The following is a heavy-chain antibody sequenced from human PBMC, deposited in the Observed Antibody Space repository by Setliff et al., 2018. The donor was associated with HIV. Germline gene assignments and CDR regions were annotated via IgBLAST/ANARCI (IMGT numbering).Heavy chain of an antibody. CDR3: AGHVAATGGADL. Sequence: SETLSLTCTVSGGSISSSTYYWGWIRQPPGKGLEWIGSIYYSGNTYYNPSLKSRVTISVDTSKNQFSLKLSPVTAADTAVYYCAGHVAATGGADLWGQGTQVTSPQ. J-gene: IGHJ5*02. CDR2: IYYSGNT. D-gene: IGHD6-13*01. V-gene: IGHV4-39*01. CDR1: GGSISSSTYY.